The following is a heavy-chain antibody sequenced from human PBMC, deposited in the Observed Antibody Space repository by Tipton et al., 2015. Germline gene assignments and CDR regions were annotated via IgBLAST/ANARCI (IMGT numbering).Heavy chain of an antibody. Sequence: SLRLSCAASRFTFSNYAMHWVRQAPGKGLEWVAVVSYYGSNKFYADSVKDRFTISRDNSKNTLYLQMNSLRAEDTAVYYCAKDSYYYYGMDVWGQGTTVIV. CDR1: RFTFSNYA. CDR3: AKDSYYYYGMDV. CDR2: VSYYGSNK. V-gene: IGHV3-30*18. J-gene: IGHJ6*02.